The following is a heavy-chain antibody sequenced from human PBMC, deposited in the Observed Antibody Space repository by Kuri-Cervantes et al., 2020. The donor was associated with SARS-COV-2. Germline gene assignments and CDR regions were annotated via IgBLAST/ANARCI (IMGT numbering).Heavy chain of an antibody. J-gene: IGHJ4*02. CDR2: INHSGST. D-gene: IGHD6-6*01. V-gene: IGHV4-39*07. Sequence: SETLSLTCTVSGGSISSGDYYWSWIRQPPGKGLEWIGEINHSGSTNYNPSLKSRVTISVDTSKNQFSLKLSSVTAADTAVYYCAREVSSEQLVAFDYWGQGTLVTVSS. CDR3: AREVSSEQLVAFDY. CDR1: GGSISSGDYY.